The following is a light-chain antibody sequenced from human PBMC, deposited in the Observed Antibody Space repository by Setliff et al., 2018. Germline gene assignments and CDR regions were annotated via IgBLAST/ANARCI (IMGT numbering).Light chain of an antibody. CDR1: SSNIGAGYD. J-gene: IGLJ3*02. CDR3: CSYTSSSTGV. V-gene: IGLV1-40*01. Sequence: QSALTQPPSVSGAPGQRVTISCTGSSSNIGAGYDVHWYQQLPGTAPKLLIYGNSNRPSGVPDRFSGSKSGTSASLAITGLQAEDEADYYCCSYTSSSTGVFGGGTKGTVL. CDR2: GNS.